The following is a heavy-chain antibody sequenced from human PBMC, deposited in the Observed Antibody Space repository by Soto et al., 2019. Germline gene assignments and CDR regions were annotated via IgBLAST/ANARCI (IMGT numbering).Heavy chain of an antibody. Sequence: PGGSLRLSCAASGFTFSSYGMHWVRQAPGKGLEWVAVIWYDGSNKYYADSVKGRFTISRDNSKNTLYLQMNSLRAEDTAVYYCAKAQRGYSGYDLYYFDYWGQGTLVTVSS. D-gene: IGHD5-12*01. CDR3: AKAQRGYSGYDLYYFDY. J-gene: IGHJ4*02. V-gene: IGHV3-33*06. CDR1: GFTFSSYG. CDR2: IWYDGSNK.